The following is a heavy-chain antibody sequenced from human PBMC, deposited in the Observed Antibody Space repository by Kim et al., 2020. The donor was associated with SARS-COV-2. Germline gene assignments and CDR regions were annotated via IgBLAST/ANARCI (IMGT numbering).Heavy chain of an antibody. CDR3: ARDTPMYDY. CDR2: GNT. J-gene: IGHJ4*02. V-gene: IGHV1-3*01. Sequence: GNTKYSQKFQGRVTITRDTSASTAYMELSSLRSEDTAVYYCARDTPMYDYWGQGTLVTVSS. D-gene: IGHD2-8*01.